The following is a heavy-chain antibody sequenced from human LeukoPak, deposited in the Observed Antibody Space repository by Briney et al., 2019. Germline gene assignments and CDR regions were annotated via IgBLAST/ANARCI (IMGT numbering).Heavy chain of an antibody. D-gene: IGHD2-21*02. Sequence: SETLSLTCTVSGGSISSSSYYWGCIRQPPGKGLEWIGSIYYSGSTYYNPSLKSRVTISVDTSKNQFSLKLSSVTAADTAVYYCARHCGGDCYSGLWFDPWGQGTLVTVSS. CDR3: ARHCGGDCYSGLWFDP. V-gene: IGHV4-39*01. CDR2: IYYSGST. J-gene: IGHJ5*01. CDR1: GGSISSSSYY.